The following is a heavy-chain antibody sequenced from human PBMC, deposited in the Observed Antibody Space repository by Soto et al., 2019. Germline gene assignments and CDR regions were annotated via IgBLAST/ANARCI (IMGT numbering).Heavy chain of an antibody. CDR3: ARSPDSSGYYPRWYYYGMDV. Sequence: QVQLQESGPGLVKPSGTLSLTCAVSGGSISSSNWWSWVRQPPGKGLEWIGEIYHSGSTNYNPSLKSRVTISVDKSKNQFSLKLSSVTAADTAVYYCARSPDSSGYYPRWYYYGMDVWGQGPTVTVSS. J-gene: IGHJ6*02. CDR1: GGSISSSNW. D-gene: IGHD3-22*01. V-gene: IGHV4-4*02. CDR2: IYHSGST.